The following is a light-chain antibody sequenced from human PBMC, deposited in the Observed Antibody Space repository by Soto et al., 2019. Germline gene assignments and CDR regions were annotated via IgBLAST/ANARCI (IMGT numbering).Light chain of an antibody. CDR1: SSNIGSTT. CDR3: AAGDDSLNGV. V-gene: IGLV1-44*01. Sequence: QSVLTQPPSASGTPGQRVTISCSGSSSNIGSTTVNWYQQLPGTAPKLLIYSNNQRPAGVPDRFSGSKSGTSASLAISGLPAEEEAYYYCAAGDDSLNGVFGGGTKLTVL. CDR2: SNN. J-gene: IGLJ3*02.